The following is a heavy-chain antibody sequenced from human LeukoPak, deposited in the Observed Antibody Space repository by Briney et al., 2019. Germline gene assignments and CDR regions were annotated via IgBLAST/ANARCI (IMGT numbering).Heavy chain of an antibody. CDR1: GDTFSSYA. V-gene: IGHV1-69*04. CDR2: IIPIFGIA. D-gene: IGHD1-26*01. CDR3: ARDRALDLIVGAKRWFDP. Sequence: SVKVSCKASGDTFSSYAISWVRQAPGQGLEWMGRIIPIFGIANYAQKFQGRVTITAEKSTSTAYMELSSLRSEDTAVYYCARDRALDLIVGAKRWFDPWGQGTLVTVSS. J-gene: IGHJ5*02.